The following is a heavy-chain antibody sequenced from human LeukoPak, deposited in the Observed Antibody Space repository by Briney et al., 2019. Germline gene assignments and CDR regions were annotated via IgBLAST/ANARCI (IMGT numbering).Heavy chain of an antibody. CDR1: GYTFTNYY. CDR2: INPSGGST. Sequence: ASVKASCKASGYTFTNYYIHWVRQAPGQGLECMGIINPSGGSTSYAQKFQGRVTMTRDMSTSTVYMELSSLRSEDTAVYYCARGGSYLSAFDIWGQGTMVTVSS. D-gene: IGHD1-26*01. J-gene: IGHJ3*02. CDR3: ARGGSYLSAFDI. V-gene: IGHV1-46*01.